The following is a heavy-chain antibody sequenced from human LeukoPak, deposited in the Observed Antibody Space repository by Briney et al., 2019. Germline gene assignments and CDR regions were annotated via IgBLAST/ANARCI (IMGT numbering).Heavy chain of an antibody. CDR3: ARDFSLQLFDY. D-gene: IGHD5-24*01. CDR1: GFTFSSYD. CDR2: IGTAGDT. Sequence: GGSLRLSCAASGFTFSSYDMHWVRQATGKGLEWVSAIGTAGDTYYPGSVKGRFTISRENAKNSLYLQMNSLRAEDTAVYYCARDFSLQLFDYWGQGTLVTVFS. V-gene: IGHV3-13*04. J-gene: IGHJ4*02.